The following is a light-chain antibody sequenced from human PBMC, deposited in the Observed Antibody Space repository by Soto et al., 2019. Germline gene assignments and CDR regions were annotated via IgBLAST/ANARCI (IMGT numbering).Light chain of an antibody. V-gene: IGKV3-20*01. CDR1: QSVSSTH. Sequence: EIVLTQSPGTLSLSPGERATLSCRASQSVSSTHLAWYQQIPGQTPRLLIYAASSRATGIPDRFSGSGSGTDFTLTISRLEPEDFAVYYCPQYGISPGTFGQGNKVEIK. CDR3: PQYGISPGT. J-gene: IGKJ1*01. CDR2: AAS.